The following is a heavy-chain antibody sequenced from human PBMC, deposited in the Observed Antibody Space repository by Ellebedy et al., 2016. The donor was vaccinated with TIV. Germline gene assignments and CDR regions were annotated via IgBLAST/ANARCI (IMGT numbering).Heavy chain of an antibody. J-gene: IGHJ4*02. CDR3: ARGRELGGIWGIIGLDY. CDR1: GYTFTAYY. Sequence: AASVKVSCKASGYTFTAYYIHWVRQAPGQGPEWMGWINPNGGGTIYSQRFQGRVTMTRDTSVTTAYMELSRLSSDDTAVYYCARGRELGGIWGIIGLDYWGQGTLVTVSS. D-gene: IGHD3-10*01. CDR2: INPNGGGT. V-gene: IGHV1-2*02.